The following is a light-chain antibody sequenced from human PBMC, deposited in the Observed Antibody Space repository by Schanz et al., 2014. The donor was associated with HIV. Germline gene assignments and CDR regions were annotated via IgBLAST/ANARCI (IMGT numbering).Light chain of an antibody. J-gene: IGKJ3*01. CDR1: QSVSSN. CDR2: GAS. V-gene: IGKV3-20*01. CDR3: QQYGSSPLT. Sequence: EIVMTQSPGTLSVSPGERATLSCKASQSVSSNLAWYQHKPGQAPSLLIYGASFRATGIPDRFSGSGSGTDFTLTISRLEPEDFAVYYCQQYGSSPLTFGPGTKLDVK.